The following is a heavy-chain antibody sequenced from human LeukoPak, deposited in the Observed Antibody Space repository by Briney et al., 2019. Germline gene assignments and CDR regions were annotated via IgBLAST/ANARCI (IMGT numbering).Heavy chain of an antibody. Sequence: PGGSLRLSCAASGFTFSSYGMHWVRQAPGKGLEWVAFIRYDGSNKYYADSVKGRFTISRDNSKNTLYLQMNSLRAEDTAVYYCAKDALKTSGIAPWGLRWSPFDYWGQGTLVTVSS. D-gene: IGHD6-13*01. CDR2: IRYDGSNK. V-gene: IGHV3-30*02. CDR3: AKDALKTSGIAPWGLRWSPFDY. CDR1: GFTFSSYG. J-gene: IGHJ4*02.